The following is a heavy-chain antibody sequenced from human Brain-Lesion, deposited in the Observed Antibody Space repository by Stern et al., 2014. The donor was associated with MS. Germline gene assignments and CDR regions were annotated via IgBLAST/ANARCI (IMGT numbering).Heavy chain of an antibody. Sequence: VQLEESGAEVKKPGESLKISCKGSGYRFTSNWIGWVRKMPWKGLEWVGIIWPGDSDTRYSPSFQGKVTISADKSISTAYLQWSSLQASDTAMYYCARRGDSSSSGFDYWGQGTLVIVSS. CDR3: ARRGDSSSSGFDY. CDR2: IWPGDSDT. V-gene: IGHV5-51*01. CDR1: GYRFTSNW. D-gene: IGHD6-6*01. J-gene: IGHJ4*02.